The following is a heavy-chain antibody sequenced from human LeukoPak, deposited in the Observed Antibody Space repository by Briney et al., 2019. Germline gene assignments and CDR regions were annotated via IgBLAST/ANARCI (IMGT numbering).Heavy chain of an antibody. D-gene: IGHD6-13*01. J-gene: IGHJ4*02. CDR3: ARDRREYIAAAGPPDFDY. Sequence: ASVKVSCKASGYTFTSYGISWVRQAPGQGLEWMGWISAYNGNTYYAQKLQGRVTMTTDTSTSTAYMELRSLRSDDTAVYYCARDRREYIAAAGPPDFDYWGQGTLVTVSS. CDR1: GYTFTSYG. V-gene: IGHV1-18*01. CDR2: ISAYNGNT.